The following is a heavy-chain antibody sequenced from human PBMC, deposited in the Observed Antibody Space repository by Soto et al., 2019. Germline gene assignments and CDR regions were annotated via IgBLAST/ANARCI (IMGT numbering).Heavy chain of an antibody. CDR3: AGGILAGWLQPGFDY. J-gene: IGHJ4*02. Sequence: QVQLVESGGGVVQPGRSLRLSCAASGFTFSSYAMHWVRQAPGKGLERVAVISYDGSNKYYPDSVKSRFTISRDNSKNTLYLQINSLRAEDTAVYYCAGGILAGWLQPGFDYWGQGTLVTVSS. CDR1: GFTFSSYA. CDR2: ISYDGSNK. D-gene: IGHD2-15*01. V-gene: IGHV3-30-3*01.